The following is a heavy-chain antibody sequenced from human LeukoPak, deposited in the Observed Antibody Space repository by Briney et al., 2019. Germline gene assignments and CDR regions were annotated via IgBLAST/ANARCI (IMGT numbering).Heavy chain of an antibody. CDR2: IIPIFGTA. Sequence: ASVKVSCKASGGTFSSYAISWVRQAPGQGLEWMGGIIPIFGTANYAQKFQGRVTITTDESTSTAYTELSSLRSEDTAVYYCARGGFTMVRGVDYYYYMDVWGKGTTVTVSS. CDR1: GGTFSSYA. V-gene: IGHV1-69*05. CDR3: ARGGFTMVRGVDYYYYMDV. J-gene: IGHJ6*03. D-gene: IGHD3-10*01.